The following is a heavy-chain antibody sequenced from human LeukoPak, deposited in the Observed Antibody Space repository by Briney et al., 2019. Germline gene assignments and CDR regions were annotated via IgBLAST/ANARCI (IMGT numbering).Heavy chain of an antibody. J-gene: IGHJ3*02. CDR1: GYTFTSYY. Sequence: ASVKVSCKASGYTFTSYYMHWVRQAPGQGLEWMGIINPSGGSTSYTQKFQGRVTMTRDTSTSTVYMELSSLRSEDTAVYYCAREGVSLGSHDAFDIWGQGTMVTVSS. V-gene: IGHV1-46*01. CDR2: INPSGGST. CDR3: AREGVSLGSHDAFDI. D-gene: IGHD2-15*01.